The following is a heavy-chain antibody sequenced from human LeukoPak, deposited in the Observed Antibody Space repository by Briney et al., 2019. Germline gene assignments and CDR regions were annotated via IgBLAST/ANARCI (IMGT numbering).Heavy chain of an antibody. CDR3: ARMHSGTYGGIDN. CDR2: IYSSGST. Sequence: SETLSLACTVSGGSISSYYWSWIRQPAGEGLEWIGRIYSSGSTNYNPSLKSRVTLSVATSKNQFSLKLSSVTAADTAVYYCARMHSGTYGGIDNWGQGILVTVSS. D-gene: IGHD1-26*01. J-gene: IGHJ4*02. V-gene: IGHV4-4*07. CDR1: GGSISSYY.